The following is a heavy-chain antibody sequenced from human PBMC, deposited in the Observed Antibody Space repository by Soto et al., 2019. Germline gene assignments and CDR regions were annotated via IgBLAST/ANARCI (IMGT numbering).Heavy chain of an antibody. CDR2: INHSGST. CDR1: RASFSVYY. Sequence: ATLCLTGSISRASFSVYYWNCFRQSPGKGLEWIGEINHSGSTNYNPSLKSRVTISVDASKNQSSLKLSSVNAAATAVYFCARDSTRGGACDIWGQGTMLT. J-gene: IGHJ3*02. V-gene: IGHV4-34*01. CDR3: ARDSTRGGACDI. D-gene: IGHD3-10*01.